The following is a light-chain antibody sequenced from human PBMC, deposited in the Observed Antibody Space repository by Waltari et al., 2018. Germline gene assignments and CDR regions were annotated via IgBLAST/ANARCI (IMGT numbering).Light chain of an antibody. Sequence: QSALTQPRSVSGSPGQSVTISCTGTRSDVGGYNYVSWYQHHPGKAPELMIDDVSKRPSGVPDRCSGSTSGTTASLTISGLQAEDEADYYCCSYAGSYTGVFGGGTKLTVL. CDR1: RSDVGGYNY. J-gene: IGLJ3*02. CDR2: DVS. CDR3: CSYAGSYTGV. V-gene: IGLV2-11*01.